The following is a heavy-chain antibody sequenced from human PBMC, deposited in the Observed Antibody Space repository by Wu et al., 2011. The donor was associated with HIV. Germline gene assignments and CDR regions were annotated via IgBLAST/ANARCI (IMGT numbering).Heavy chain of an antibody. D-gene: IGHD6-25*01. V-gene: IGHV1-69*04. J-gene: IGHJ4*02. CDR2: IIPSIGIT. CDR3: ARDTHRGASGRYDY. Sequence: VQLVQSGAEVKKPGSSVKVSCKASGAIFGNYPITWVRQAPGQGLEWMGRIIPSIGITHYAQKFQGRVTISADKSTSTAYIEVSSLRSEDTAVYFCARDTHRGASGRYDYWGQGTLVTVSS. CDR1: GAIFGNYP.